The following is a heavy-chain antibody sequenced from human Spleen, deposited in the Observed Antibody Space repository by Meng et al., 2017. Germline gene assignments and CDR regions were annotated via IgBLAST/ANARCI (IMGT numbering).Heavy chain of an antibody. Sequence: ASVKVSCKASGYTFTDSYIHWVRQAPGQGLEWVGRINPNTGGTNFAQIFQGRVTMTRDTSINTAYMVLNKLRSDDTAIFYCTRDQGASGNSFDFWGQGTLVTVSS. CDR2: INPNTGGT. CDR1: GYTFTDSY. V-gene: IGHV1-2*06. CDR3: TRDQGASGNSFDF. J-gene: IGHJ4*02. D-gene: IGHD3-10*01.